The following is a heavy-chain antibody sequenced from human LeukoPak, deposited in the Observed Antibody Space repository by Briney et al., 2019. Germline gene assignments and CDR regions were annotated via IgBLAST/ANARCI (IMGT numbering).Heavy chain of an antibody. CDR2: IRATAGTT. Sequence: GGSLRLSCAASGFTFSSYAMTWVRQAPGKGLEWVSTIRATAGTTYYEDSVKGRFTISRDNAKNSLYLQMNSLRGEDTAVYYCARDGVVVAGTRRAFDIWGQGTMVTVSS. CDR1: GFTFSSYA. J-gene: IGHJ3*02. D-gene: IGHD6-19*01. CDR3: ARDGVVVAGTRRAFDI. V-gene: IGHV3-23*01.